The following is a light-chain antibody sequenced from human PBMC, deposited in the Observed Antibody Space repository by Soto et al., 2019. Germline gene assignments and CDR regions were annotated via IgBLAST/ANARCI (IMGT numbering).Light chain of an antibody. CDR2: GAS. J-gene: IGKJ1*01. CDR3: QQYNNSPGT. V-gene: IGKV3-15*01. CDR1: QSVSSN. Sequence: EIVMTQSPATLSVSPGERATLSCRASQSVSSNLAWYQQKPGQAPRLLIYGASTRATGIPARFSGSGSGTEFTLTISSLQSEDFAVYYCQQYNNSPGTFGRGTKVEIK.